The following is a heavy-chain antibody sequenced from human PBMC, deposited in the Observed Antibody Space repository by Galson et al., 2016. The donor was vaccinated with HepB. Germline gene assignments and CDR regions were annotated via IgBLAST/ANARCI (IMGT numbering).Heavy chain of an antibody. CDR3: ARDFEYRGSRSRYEDCFDP. CDR2: ISANEGDT. CDR1: GYSFTSYG. Sequence: SVKVSCKASGYSFTSYGISWVRQAPGQGLEWMGWISANEGDTNYARKFQGRVTLTTDTSTSTAYMELRSLTSDDTAAYYCARDFEYRGSRSRYEDCFDPWGQGTLVTVFS. D-gene: IGHD2-2*01. J-gene: IGHJ5*02. V-gene: IGHV1-18*01.